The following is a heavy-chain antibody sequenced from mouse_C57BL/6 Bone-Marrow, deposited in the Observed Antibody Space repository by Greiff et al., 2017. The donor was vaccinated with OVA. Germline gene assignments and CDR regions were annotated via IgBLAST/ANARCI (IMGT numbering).Heavy chain of an antibody. CDR1: GFTFSDYG. CDR2: ISSGSSTI. J-gene: IGHJ4*01. Sequence: VQLKESGGGLVKPGGSLKLSCAASGFTFSDYGMHWVRQAPEKGLEWVAYISSGSSTIYYADTVKGRFTISRDNAKNTLFLQMTSLRSEDTAMYYCAKGRRRDAMDYWGQGTSVTVSS. CDR3: AKGRRRDAMDY. V-gene: IGHV5-17*01.